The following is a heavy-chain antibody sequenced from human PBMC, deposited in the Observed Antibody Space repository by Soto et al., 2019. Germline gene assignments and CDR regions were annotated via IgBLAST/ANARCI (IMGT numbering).Heavy chain of an antibody. J-gene: IGHJ5*02. D-gene: IGHD6-13*01. V-gene: IGHV4-39*01. CDR1: GGSISSSSYY. CDR3: ARQSSSSHIENWFDP. CDR2: IYYSGST. Sequence: PSETLSLTCTVSGGSISSSSYYWGWIRQPPGKGLEWIGSIYYSGSTYYNPSLKSRVTISVDTSKNQFSLKLSSVTAADTAIYYCARQSSSSHIENWFDPWGQGTLVTVSS.